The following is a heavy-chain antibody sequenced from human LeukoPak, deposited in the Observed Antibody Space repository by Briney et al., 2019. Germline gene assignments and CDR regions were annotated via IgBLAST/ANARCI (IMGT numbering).Heavy chain of an antibody. V-gene: IGHV3-30*04. CDR1: GFTFSSHA. D-gene: IGHD6-13*01. Sequence: GRSLRLSCAASGFTFSSHAMHWVRRAPGKGLEWVAVISYDGSNKYYADSVKGRFTISRDNSKNTLYLQMNSLRAEDTAVYYCARALSRIAAAGTSGADYWGQGTLVTVSS. J-gene: IGHJ4*02. CDR2: ISYDGSNK. CDR3: ARALSRIAAAGTSGADY.